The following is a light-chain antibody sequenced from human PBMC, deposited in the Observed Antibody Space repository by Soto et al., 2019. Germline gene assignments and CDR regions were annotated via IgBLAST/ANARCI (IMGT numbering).Light chain of an antibody. CDR3: GSYTTTRGV. Sequence: QSALTQPASVSGSPGQSITISCTGTSSDVGGYNYVSWYQQHPGKAPKLMIYEVTNRPSGVSNRFSGSKSGNTASLTSSGLQAEDEADYYCGSYTTTRGVFGTGTKVTVL. J-gene: IGLJ1*01. CDR2: EVT. V-gene: IGLV2-14*03. CDR1: SSDVGGYNY.